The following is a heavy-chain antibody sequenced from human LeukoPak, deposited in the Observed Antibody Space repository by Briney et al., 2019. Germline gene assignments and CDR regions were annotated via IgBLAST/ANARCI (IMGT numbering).Heavy chain of an antibody. Sequence: PGGSLRLSCAASGFTFSSYNMNWVRQAPGKGLEWLSYISSTSSITYYADSVKGRFTISRDDAKNSLYLQMNSLRAEDTAVYYCARGEGFDYNWFDPWGQGTLVTVSS. CDR1: GFTFSSYN. CDR3: ARGEGFDYNWFDP. D-gene: IGHD2-15*01. J-gene: IGHJ5*02. CDR2: ISSTSSIT. V-gene: IGHV3-48*04.